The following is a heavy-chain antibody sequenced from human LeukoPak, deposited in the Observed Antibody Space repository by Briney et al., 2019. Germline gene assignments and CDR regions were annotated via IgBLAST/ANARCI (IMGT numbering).Heavy chain of an antibody. J-gene: IGHJ6*02. D-gene: IGHD2-2*02. CDR3: ARAQLYCSSTSCYTPLDAYYYYGMDV. CDR1: GGTFSSYA. V-gene: IGHV1-69*04. Sequence: ASVKVSCKASGGTFSSYATSWVRQAPRQGLEWMGRIIPILGIANYAQKFQGRVTITADKSTSTAYMELSSLRSEDTAVYYCARAQLYCSSTSCYTPLDAYYYYGMDVWGQGTTVTVSS. CDR2: IIPILGIA.